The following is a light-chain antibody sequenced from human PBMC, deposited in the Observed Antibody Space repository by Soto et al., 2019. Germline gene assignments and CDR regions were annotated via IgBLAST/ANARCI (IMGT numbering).Light chain of an antibody. V-gene: IGLV2-8*01. Sequence: QSALTQPPSASGSPGQSVTISCTGTSSDVGGYKYVSWYQQHPGKAPKLMIFEVNKRPSGVPDRFSGSKSGNTASLTVSGLQAEDEADYYCSSYAGSNNLGVFVTGTKVTVL. CDR1: SSDVGGYKY. CDR3: SSYAGSNNLGV. J-gene: IGLJ1*01. CDR2: EVN.